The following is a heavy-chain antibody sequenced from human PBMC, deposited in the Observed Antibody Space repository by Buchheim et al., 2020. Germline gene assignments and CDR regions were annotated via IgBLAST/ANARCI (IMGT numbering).Heavy chain of an antibody. J-gene: IGHJ6*02. CDR1: GGSISSSSYY. CDR3: ARHRWSSKYYYGMDV. CDR2: IYYSGST. Sequence: QLQLQESGPGLVKPSETLSLTCTVPGGSISSSSYYWGWIRQPPGKGLEWIGSIYYSGSTYYNPSLKSRVTISVDTSKNQFSLKLSSVTAADTAVYYCARHRWSSKYYYGMDVWGQGTT. V-gene: IGHV4-39*01. D-gene: IGHD5-24*01.